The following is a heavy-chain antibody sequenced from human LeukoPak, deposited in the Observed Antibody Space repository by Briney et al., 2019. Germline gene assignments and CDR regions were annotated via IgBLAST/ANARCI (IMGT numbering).Heavy chain of an antibody. D-gene: IGHD1-1*01. V-gene: IGHV1-18*01. Sequence: SGGSLRLSCAASGFTFSSYGISWVRQAPGQGLEWMGWISAYNGNTNYAPKLQDRVTLTTDTSTSTAYMELRSLRSDDTAVYFCARDLERYPISGNDRYYYYYCMDVWGKGTTVTVSS. CDR3: ARDLERYPISGNDRYYYYYCMDV. CDR2: ISAYNGNT. J-gene: IGHJ6*03. CDR1: GFTFSSYG.